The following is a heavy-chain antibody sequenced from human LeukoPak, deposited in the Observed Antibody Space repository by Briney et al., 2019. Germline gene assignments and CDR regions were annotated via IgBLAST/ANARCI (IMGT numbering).Heavy chain of an antibody. J-gene: IGHJ6*03. Sequence: GGSLRLSCAASGFRFDGYAMHWVRQALGKGLEWVSGISWNSGTIAYADSVKGRFTISRDDAKNSLYLQTNSLRAEDTALYYCAKDIAPAVFYYMDVWGKGTTVIVSS. CDR3: AKDIAPAVFYYMDV. CDR2: ISWNSGTI. CDR1: GFRFDGYA. V-gene: IGHV3-9*01.